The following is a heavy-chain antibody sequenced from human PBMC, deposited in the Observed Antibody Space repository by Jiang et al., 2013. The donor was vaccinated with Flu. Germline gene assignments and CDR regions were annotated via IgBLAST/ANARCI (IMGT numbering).Heavy chain of an antibody. Sequence: VQLVESGAEVKKPGSSVKVSCKASGGTFSSYAISWVRQAPGQGLEWMGGIIPIFGTANYAQKFQGRVTITADESTSTAYMELSSLRSEDTAVYYCARGGSYYDYVWGSYRSDYWAREPWSPSPQ. D-gene: IGHD3-16*02. CDR2: IIPIFGTA. CDR3: ARGGSYYDYVWGSYRSDY. CDR1: GGTFSSYA. V-gene: IGHV1-69*01. J-gene: IGHJ4*02.